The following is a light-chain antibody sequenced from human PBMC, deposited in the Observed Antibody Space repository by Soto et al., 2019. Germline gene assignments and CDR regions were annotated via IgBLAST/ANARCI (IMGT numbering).Light chain of an antibody. CDR2: AVS. CDR3: ISYTDRQSYL. V-gene: IGLV2-14*03. J-gene: IGLJ1*01. Sequence: QSVLTQPASVSGSPGQSITISCSGTSSDIGSYNHVAWYQQFPGKSPKLMIYAVSXXXXXXXXXXXXXKXGITASLTISGLQTEDEADYYCISYTDRQSYLFGTGTKVTVL. CDR1: SSDIGSYNH.